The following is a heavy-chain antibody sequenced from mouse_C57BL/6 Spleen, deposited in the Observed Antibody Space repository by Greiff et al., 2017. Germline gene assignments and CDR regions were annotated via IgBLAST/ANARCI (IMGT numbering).Heavy chain of an antibody. CDR3: ARSPDYGDWDFDF. Sequence: VQLKQSGPELVKPGASVKISCKASGYSFTDYNMNWVKQSNGKSLEWIGVINPNSGTTSSNQKFKGKVTLTVDQSSSTTYMQLNSLTSEDSAVYYSARSPDYGDWDFDFWGTGTTVTVSS. J-gene: IGHJ1*03. D-gene: IGHD2-4*01. CDR2: INPNSGTT. V-gene: IGHV1-39*01. CDR1: GYSFTDYN.